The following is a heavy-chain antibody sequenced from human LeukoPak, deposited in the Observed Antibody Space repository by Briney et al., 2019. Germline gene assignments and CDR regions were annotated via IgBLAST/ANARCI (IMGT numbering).Heavy chain of an antibody. J-gene: IGHJ4*02. Sequence: ASVKVSCKTSGYSFTNYGVSWVRQAPGQGLEWMGWISPYDANTKYEQSLQGRVTMTTDTSTSTAYMELRGLRSDDTAVYYCARGPYCSGSTCYSQYFDSWGQGTLVTVSS. D-gene: IGHD2-15*01. CDR1: GYSFTNYG. CDR2: ISPYDANT. CDR3: ARGPYCSGSTCYSQYFDS. V-gene: IGHV1-18*01.